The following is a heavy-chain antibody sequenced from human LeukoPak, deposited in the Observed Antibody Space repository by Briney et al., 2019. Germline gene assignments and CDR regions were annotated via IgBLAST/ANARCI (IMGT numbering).Heavy chain of an antibody. D-gene: IGHD1-26*01. CDR1: GGSISSSSYY. CDR3: ARDYRLTQIQY. J-gene: IGHJ1*01. V-gene: IGHV4-39*07. Sequence: SSETLSLTCTVSGGSISSSSYYWAWIRQPPGKGLEWIVSIYYTGSTYYNPSLKSRVTISVDTSKNQFSLRLSSVTAADTAVYYCARDYRLTQIQYWGQGTLVTVSS. CDR2: IYYTGST.